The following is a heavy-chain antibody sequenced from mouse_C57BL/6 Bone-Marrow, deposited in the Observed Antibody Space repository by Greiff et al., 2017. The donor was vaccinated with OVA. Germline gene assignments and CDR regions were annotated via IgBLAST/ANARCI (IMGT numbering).Heavy chain of an antibody. CDR3: ARVYYDYDGLAD. V-gene: IGHV1-55*01. Sequence: VQLQQPGAELVKPGASVKMSCKASGYTFTSYWITWVKQRPGQGLEWIGDIYPGSGSTNYNEKFKSKATLTVDTSSSTAYMQLSSLTSEDSAVYFCARVYYDYDGLADWGQGTLVTVSA. J-gene: IGHJ3*01. CDR2: IYPGSGST. D-gene: IGHD2-4*01. CDR1: GYTFTSYW.